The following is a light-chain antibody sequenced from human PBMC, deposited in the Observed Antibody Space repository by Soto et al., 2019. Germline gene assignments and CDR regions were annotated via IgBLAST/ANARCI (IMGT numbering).Light chain of an antibody. CDR2: EVR. CDR3: SSHTPNITL. V-gene: IGLV2-14*01. CDR1: MRDVGAYNL. J-gene: IGLJ2*01. Sequence: QSVLTQPASVSGSAGQSITISCSGTMRDVGAYNLVSWYQQHPGTAPKLIIYEVRNRPSGISSRFSGSRSGNTASLTISGLQPEDEGDYYCSSHTPNITLFGGGTKLTVL.